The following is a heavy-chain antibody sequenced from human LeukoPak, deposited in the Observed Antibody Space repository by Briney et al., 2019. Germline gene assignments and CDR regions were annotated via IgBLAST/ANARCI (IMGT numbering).Heavy chain of an antibody. CDR2: FDPEDGAT. CDR1: GYTLTELS. CDR3: ARDPDYGDVDAFDI. V-gene: IGHV1-24*01. J-gene: IGHJ3*02. D-gene: IGHD4-17*01. Sequence: GASVKVSCKVSGYTLTELSMHWVRQAPGKGLEWMGGFDPEDGATIYAQKFQGRVTMTEDTSTDTAYMELSSLRSEDTAVYYCARDPDYGDVDAFDIWGQGTMVTVSS.